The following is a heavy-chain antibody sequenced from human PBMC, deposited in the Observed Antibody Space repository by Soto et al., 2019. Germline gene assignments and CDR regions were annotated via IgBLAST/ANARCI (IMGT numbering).Heavy chain of an antibody. J-gene: IGHJ4*02. CDR1: GFTFSSYA. V-gene: IGHV3-23*01. CDR3: AKDPEIAAAARDY. CDR2: ISGSGGST. D-gene: IGHD6-13*01. Sequence: GGSLRVSCAASGFTFSSYAMSWVRQDPGKGLEWVSAISGSGGSTYYADSVKGRFTISRDNSKNTLYLQMNSLRAEDTAVYYCAKDPEIAAAARDYWGQGTLVTVSS.